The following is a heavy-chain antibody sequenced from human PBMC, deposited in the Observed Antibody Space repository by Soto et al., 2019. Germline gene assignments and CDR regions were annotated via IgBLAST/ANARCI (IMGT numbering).Heavy chain of an antibody. CDR2: IYWDDAK. J-gene: IGHJ4*02. V-gene: IGHV2-5*02. CDR1: GFSLSTSGVG. Sequence: QITLKESGPTLVKPTQTLTLTCTFSGFSLSTSGVGVGWIRQPPGKAPEWLAVIYWDDAKKYSPSLKSRLTITKDTSKNQVVLTMTNMDPVDTATYFCAHKGGGDRILDYWGQGTLVTVSS. CDR3: AHKGGGDRILDY. D-gene: IGHD3-16*01.